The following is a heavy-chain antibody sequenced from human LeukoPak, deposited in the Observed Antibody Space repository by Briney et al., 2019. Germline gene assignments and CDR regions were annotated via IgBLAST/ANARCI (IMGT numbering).Heavy chain of an antibody. J-gene: IGHJ2*01. CDR2: ISSSSSYI. CDR1: GFTFSSYS. CDR3: ARAPESNWYFDL. V-gene: IGHV3-21*01. Sequence: KTGGSLRLSCAASGFTFSSYSMNWVRQAPGKGLEWVSSISSSSSYIYYADSVKGRFTISRDNAKNSLYLQMNSLRAEDTAVYYCARAPESNWYFDLWGRGTLVTVSS.